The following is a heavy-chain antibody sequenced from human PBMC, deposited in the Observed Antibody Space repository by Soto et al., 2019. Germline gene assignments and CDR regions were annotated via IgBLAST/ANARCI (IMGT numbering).Heavy chain of an antibody. V-gene: IGHV3-23*01. Sequence: EAQLLESGGGLVQPGGSLVLSCAASGFTFSSHAMSWVRQAPGKGLEWVSSISGGGDDAFYAVSVKGRFTISRDNSRNTLYLQMSSLRADDTALYYCARSLFLASTDTEPFDYWGQGALVTVSS. D-gene: IGHD3-3*02. CDR3: ARSLFLASTDTEPFDY. CDR1: GFTFSSHA. CDR2: ISGGGDDA. J-gene: IGHJ4*02.